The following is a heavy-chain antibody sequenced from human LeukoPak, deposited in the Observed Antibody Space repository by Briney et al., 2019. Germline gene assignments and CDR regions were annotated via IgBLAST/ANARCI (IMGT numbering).Heavy chain of an antibody. CDR1: GGSISSYY. D-gene: IGHD2-21*02. Sequence: PSETLSLTCTVSGGSISSYYWSWIRQPPGKGLEWIGYIYYSGSTNYNPSLKSRVTISVDTSKNQFSLKLSSVTAADTAVYYCARRCGGDCYDIWGQGTLVTVPS. J-gene: IGHJ4*02. CDR2: IYYSGST. CDR3: ARRCGGDCYDI. V-gene: IGHV4-59*01.